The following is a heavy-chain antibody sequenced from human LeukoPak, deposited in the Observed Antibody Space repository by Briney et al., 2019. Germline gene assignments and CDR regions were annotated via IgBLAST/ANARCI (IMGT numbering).Heavy chain of an antibody. CDR2: INGDGSST. CDR1: GFTFSSYW. V-gene: IGHV3-74*01. D-gene: IGHD1-7*01. CDR3: AVGTKPLSYHFFDY. Sequence: GGSLRLSCAAFGFTFSSYWMHWVRQTPGKGLVWVSRINGDGSSTSYADSVKGRFTLSRDNAKNKLYLQMNSLRAEDTAVYYCAVGTKPLSYHFFDYWGQGALVTVSS. J-gene: IGHJ4*02.